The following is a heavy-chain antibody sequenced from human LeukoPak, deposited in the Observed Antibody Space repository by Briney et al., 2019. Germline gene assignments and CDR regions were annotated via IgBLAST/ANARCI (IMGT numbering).Heavy chain of an antibody. D-gene: IGHD2-21*02. V-gene: IGHV4-4*07. Sequence: SETLSLTCTVPGGSISSYYWSWIRQPAGKGLEWIGRIYTSGSTNYNPSLKSRVTMSVDTSKNQFSLKVSSVTAADTAVYYCARSVVVTAKYDYWGQGTLVTVSS. CDR2: IYTSGST. CDR3: ARSVVVTAKYDY. J-gene: IGHJ4*02. CDR1: GGSISSYY.